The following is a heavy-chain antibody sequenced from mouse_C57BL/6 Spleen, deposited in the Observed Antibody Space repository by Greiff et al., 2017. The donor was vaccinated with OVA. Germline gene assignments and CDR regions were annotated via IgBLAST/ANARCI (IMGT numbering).Heavy chain of an antibody. CDR2: ISDGGSYT. CDR3: AREGSKSWYFDV. V-gene: IGHV5-4*01. J-gene: IGHJ1*03. D-gene: IGHD1-1*01. CDR1: GFTFSSYA. Sequence: EVQGVESGGGLVKPGGSLKLSCAASGFTFSSYAMSWVRQTPEKRLEWVATISDGGSYTYYPDNVKGRFTISRDNAKNNLYLQMSHLKSEDTAMYYCAREGSKSWYFDVWGTGTTVTVSS.